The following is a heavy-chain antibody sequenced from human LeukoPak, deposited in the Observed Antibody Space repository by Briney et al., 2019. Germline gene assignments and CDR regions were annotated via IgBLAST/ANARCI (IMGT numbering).Heavy chain of an antibody. CDR3: ARRSVGGSHFDY. J-gene: IGHJ4*02. V-gene: IGHV3-33*01. CDR2: IWYDGSNK. D-gene: IGHD3-3*01. Sequence: GGSLRLSCAASGFTFSSYGMHWVRQAPGKGREWVAVIWYDGSNKYYADSVKGRFTISRDNAKNLLFLQMNSLRAEDTAVYYCARRSVGGSHFDYWGQGTLVTVSS. CDR1: GFTFSSYG.